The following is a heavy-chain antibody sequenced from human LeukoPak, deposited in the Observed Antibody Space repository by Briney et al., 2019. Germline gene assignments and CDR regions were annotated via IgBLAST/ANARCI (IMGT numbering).Heavy chain of an antibody. D-gene: IGHD3-10*01. CDR2: ISSSGSTI. Sequence: GGSLRLSCAASGFTFSDYYMSWIRQAPGKGLEWVSYISSSGSTIYYADSVKGRFTISRDNAKNSLYLQMNSLGAEDTAVYYCARNPPYGSGSYWFDPWGQGTLVTVSS. J-gene: IGHJ5*02. V-gene: IGHV3-11*01. CDR3: ARNPPYGSGSYWFDP. CDR1: GFTFSDYY.